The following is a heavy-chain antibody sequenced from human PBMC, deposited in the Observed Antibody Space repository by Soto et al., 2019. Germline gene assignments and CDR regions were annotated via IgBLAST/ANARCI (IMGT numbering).Heavy chain of an antibody. CDR2: IRSKAYGGTT. CDR1: GFTFSSYE. V-gene: IGHV3-49*04. CDR3: TRIGPYYDILTGYYVFDY. J-gene: IGHJ4*02. Sequence: GGSLRLSCAASGFTFSSYEMNWVRQAPGKGLEWVGFIRSKAYGGTTEYAASVKGRFTISRDDSKSIAYLQMNSLKTEDTAVYYCTRIGPYYDILTGYYVFDYWGQGTLVTVSS. D-gene: IGHD3-9*01.